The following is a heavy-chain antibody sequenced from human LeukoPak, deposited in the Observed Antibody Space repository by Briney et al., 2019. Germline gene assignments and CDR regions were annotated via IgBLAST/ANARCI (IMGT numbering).Heavy chain of an antibody. CDR1: GFTFSSYA. CDR2: ISGSGGST. V-gene: IGHV3-23*01. J-gene: IGHJ4*02. D-gene: IGHD3-3*01. Sequence: GGSLRLSCAASGFTFSSYAMSWVRQAPGKGLEWVSAISGSGGSTYYADSVKGRFTISRDNSKNTLYLQMNSPRAEDTAVYYCAKDELEGRQPLDYWGQGTLVTVSS. CDR3: AKDELEGRQPLDY.